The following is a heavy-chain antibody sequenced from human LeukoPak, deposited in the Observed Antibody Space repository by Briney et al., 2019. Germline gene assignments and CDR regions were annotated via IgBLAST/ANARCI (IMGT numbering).Heavy chain of an antibody. CDR1: GGSVNSHY. V-gene: IGHV4-59*02. J-gene: IGHJ4*02. Sequence: SETLSLTCTVSGGSVNSHYWSWIRQPPGKGMEWLGYNLYGGSSSYNPSLENRVTMSLDTSKNQFSLRLSFVTAADAAVYYCARGIPMANLVFDYWGPGTLVTVSS. CDR3: ARGIPMANLVFDY. CDR2: NLYGGSS. D-gene: IGHD3-10*01.